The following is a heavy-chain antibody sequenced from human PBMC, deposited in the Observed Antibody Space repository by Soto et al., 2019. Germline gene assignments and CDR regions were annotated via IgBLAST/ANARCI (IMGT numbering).Heavy chain of an antibody. V-gene: IGHV3-30*18. CDR1: GFTFSSYG. J-gene: IGHJ4*02. CDR3: AKDWRWLQWGYFDY. CDR2: ISYDGSNK. Sequence: QVQLVESGGGVVQPGRSLRLSCAASGFTFSSYGMHWVRQAPGKGLEWVAVISYDGSNKYYADSVKGRFTISRDNSKNTLYLQMNSLRAEDTAVYYCAKDWRWLQWGYFDYWGQGTLVTVSS. D-gene: IGHD5-12*01.